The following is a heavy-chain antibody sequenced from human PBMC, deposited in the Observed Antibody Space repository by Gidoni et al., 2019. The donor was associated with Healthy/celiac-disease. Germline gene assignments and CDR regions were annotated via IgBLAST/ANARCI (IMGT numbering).Heavy chain of an antibody. CDR2: IYTSGST. Sequence: QVQLQESGPGLVKPSQTLSLTCTVSGGSISSGSYYWSCIRQPAGKGLEWIGRIYTSGSTNYNPSLKSRVTISVDTSKNQFSLKLSSVTAADTAVYYCASSSQYYYYYYGMDVWGQGTTVTVSS. CDR1: GGSISSGSYY. J-gene: IGHJ6*02. V-gene: IGHV4-61*02. CDR3: ASSSQYYYYYYGMDV. D-gene: IGHD6-13*01.